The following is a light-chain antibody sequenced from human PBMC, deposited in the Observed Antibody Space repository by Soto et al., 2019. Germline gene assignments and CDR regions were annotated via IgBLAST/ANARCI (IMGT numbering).Light chain of an antibody. J-gene: IGKJ3*01. V-gene: IGKV3-20*01. CDR3: HHYDNSPPFP. Sequence: EIVLTQSPGTLSLSPGERATLSCRASQSVDSRYLAWYQQPPGRAPRLLIYGASSRATGTPDRFSGSGSGTDFTLTISRLEPEDSAVYYCHHYDNSPPFPLGPGTKVEIK. CDR1: QSVDSRY. CDR2: GAS.